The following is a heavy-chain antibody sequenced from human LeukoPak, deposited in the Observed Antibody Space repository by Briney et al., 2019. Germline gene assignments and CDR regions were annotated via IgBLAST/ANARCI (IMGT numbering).Heavy chain of an antibody. D-gene: IGHD3-16*01. CDR3: ARSYVSSVVFSGFDY. Sequence: PGGSLRLSCAASGFTFNRFGMHWVRQAPGKGLEWVAAMSYDGRNKYYSGSVRGRFSISRDNSKNTLYLQMTGLRPEDTALYYCARSYVSSVVFSGFDYWGQGVLVTVSS. J-gene: IGHJ4*02. CDR1: GFTFNRFG. V-gene: IGHV3-30*03. CDR2: MSYDGRNK.